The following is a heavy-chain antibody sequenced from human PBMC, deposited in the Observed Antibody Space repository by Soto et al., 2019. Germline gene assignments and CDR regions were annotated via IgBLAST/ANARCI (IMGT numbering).Heavy chain of an antibody. V-gene: IGHV1-2*02. CDR3: ARDRVYDILTGYYRGIAGYYGMDV. J-gene: IGHJ6*02. D-gene: IGHD3-9*01. CDR2: INPNSGGT. CDR1: GYTFTGYY. Sequence: GASVKVSCKASGYTFTGYYMHWVRQAPGQGLEWMGWINPNSGGTNYAQKFQGRVTMTRGTSISTAYMELSRLRSDDTAVYYCARDRVYDILTGYYRGIAGYYGMDVWGQGTTVTVSS.